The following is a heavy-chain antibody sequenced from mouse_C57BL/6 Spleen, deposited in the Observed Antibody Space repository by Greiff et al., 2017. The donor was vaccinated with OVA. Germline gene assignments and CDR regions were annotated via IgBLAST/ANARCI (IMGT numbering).Heavy chain of an antibody. CDR3: ATSYYSNYEVYYFDY. Sequence: QVQLQQPGAELVKPGASVKMSCKASGYTFTSYWITWVKQRPGQGLEWIGDIYPGSGSTNYNEKFKSKATLTVDTSSSTAYMQLSSLTSEDSAVYYCATSYYSNYEVYYFDYWGQGTTLTVSS. CDR1: GYTFTSYW. J-gene: IGHJ2*01. V-gene: IGHV1-55*01. CDR2: IYPGSGST. D-gene: IGHD2-5*01.